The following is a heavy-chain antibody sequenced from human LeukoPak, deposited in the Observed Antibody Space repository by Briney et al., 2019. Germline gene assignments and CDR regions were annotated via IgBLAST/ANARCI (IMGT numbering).Heavy chain of an antibody. J-gene: IGHJ4*02. D-gene: IGHD3-22*01. CDR1: GFTFSSYW. CDR2: IKQDGSEK. CDR3: ARSPPEANYYDSSGFDY. V-gene: IGHV3-7*01. Sequence: GGSLRLSCAASGFTFSSYWMSWVCQAPGKGLEWVANIKQDGSEKYYVDSVKGRSTISRDNAKNSLYLQMNSLRAEDTAVYYCARSPPEANYYDSSGFDYWGQGTLVTVSS.